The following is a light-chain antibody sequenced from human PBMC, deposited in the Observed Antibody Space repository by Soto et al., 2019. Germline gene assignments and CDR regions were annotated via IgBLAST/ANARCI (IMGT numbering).Light chain of an antibody. CDR1: SSDVGGYNY. Sequence: QSVLTQPASVSGSPGQSITISCTGTSSDVGGYNYVSWYQHHPGKAPKHMIYDVRNRPSGVSNRFSGSKSGNTASLTISVLQPEDEADYYCSSYTTSNTRQIVFVSGTKVTVL. CDR2: DVR. CDR3: SSYTTSNTRQIV. J-gene: IGLJ1*01. V-gene: IGLV2-14*03.